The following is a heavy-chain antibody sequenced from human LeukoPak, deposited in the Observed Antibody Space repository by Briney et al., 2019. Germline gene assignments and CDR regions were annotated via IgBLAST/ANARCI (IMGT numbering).Heavy chain of an antibody. CDR1: GFTFSSYW. D-gene: IGHD6-19*01. Sequence: GGSLRLSCAASGFTFSSYWMHWVRQAPGKGLEWVSYISSSGSTIYYADSVKGRFTISRDNAKNSLYLQMNSLRAEDTAVYYCASRYSSGWYYFDYWGQGTLVTVSS. CDR2: ISSSGSTI. CDR3: ASRYSSGWYYFDY. V-gene: IGHV3-48*04. J-gene: IGHJ4*02.